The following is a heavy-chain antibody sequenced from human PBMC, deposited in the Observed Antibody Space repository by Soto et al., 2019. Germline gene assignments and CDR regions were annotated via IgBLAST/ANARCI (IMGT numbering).Heavy chain of an antibody. CDR3: ARVHVMVVAGSTFDY. CDR2: IYHGGST. J-gene: IGHJ4*01. D-gene: IGHD6-19*01. V-gene: IGHV4-38-2*02. CDR1: GYSSSSGSY. Sequence: PSETLSLTCTVSGYSSSSGSYWAWIRQPPGKGPEWMASIYHGGSTFYNPSLKSRITISVDTSNNHFSLKLTSVTAADTAVYYCARVHVMVVAGSTFDYWGHGTLVTVSS.